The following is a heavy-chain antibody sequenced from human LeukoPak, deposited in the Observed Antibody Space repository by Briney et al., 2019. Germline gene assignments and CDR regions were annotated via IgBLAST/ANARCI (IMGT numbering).Heavy chain of an antibody. Sequence: GGSLRLSCAASGFTFSSYSMNWVRQAPGKGLECVSGITASGDSTYYADSVKGRFTMSRDNSRDTVYLQMNSLRVDDTAVYYCARRDNVVVVSASDYWGQGTLVTVSS. CDR3: ARRDNVVVVSASDY. J-gene: IGHJ4*02. D-gene: IGHD2-15*01. CDR1: GFTFSSYS. V-gene: IGHV3-23*01. CDR2: ITASGDST.